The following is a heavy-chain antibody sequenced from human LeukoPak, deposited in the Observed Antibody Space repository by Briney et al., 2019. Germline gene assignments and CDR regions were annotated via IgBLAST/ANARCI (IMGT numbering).Heavy chain of an antibody. V-gene: IGHV4-38-2*02. J-gene: IGHJ4*02. CDR1: GYSISSGYY. D-gene: IGHD3-22*01. CDR3: ARVMDYYDSSGYQRYYFDY. CDR2: IYHSGST. Sequence: SETLSLTCTVSGYSISSGYYWGWIRQPPGKGLEWIGSIYHSGSTYYNPSLKSRVTISVDTSKNQFSLKLSSVTAADTAVYYCARVMDYYDSSGYQRYYFDYWGQGTLVTVSS.